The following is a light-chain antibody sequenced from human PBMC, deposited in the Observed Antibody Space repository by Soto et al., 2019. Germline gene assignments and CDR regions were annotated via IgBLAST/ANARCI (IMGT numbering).Light chain of an antibody. CDR2: QAS. J-gene: IGKJ1*01. V-gene: IGKV1-5*03. CDR3: QHYNSYLET. CDR1: EFISKW. Sequence: DIQITQSPSTLSASVGDRVTITCRASEFISKWLVWYQQKPGTAPKLLIYQASSLESGVPSRFSGSGSGTEFTLTITSLQPDDFATYYCQHYNSYLETFGQGTKVEIK.